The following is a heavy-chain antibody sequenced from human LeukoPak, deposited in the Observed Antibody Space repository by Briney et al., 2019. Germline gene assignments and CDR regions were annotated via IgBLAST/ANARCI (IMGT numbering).Heavy chain of an antibody. CDR2: IIPIFGTA. D-gene: IGHD1-26*01. J-gene: IGHJ4*02. CDR3: ASRGSWGGNYFDY. Sequence: SVKVSCKASGGTFSSYAISWVRQAPGQGLELMGGIIPIFGTANYAQKFQGRATITTDESTSTAYMELSSLRSEDTAVYYCASRGSWGGNYFDYWGQGTLVTVSS. CDR1: GGTFSSYA. V-gene: IGHV1-69*05.